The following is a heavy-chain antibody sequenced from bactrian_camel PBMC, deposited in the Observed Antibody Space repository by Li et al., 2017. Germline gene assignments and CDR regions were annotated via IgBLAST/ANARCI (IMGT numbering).Heavy chain of an antibody. CDR3: AAGDRCWPQFGY. CDR2: ISDGGGA. J-gene: IGHJ6*01. V-gene: IGHV3S53*01. Sequence: QLVESGGGSVQAGGSLRLSCAVSAYTFSNYCLGWFRQSLGKERERVASISDGGGARQLYADSVQGRFTISRDNAKEMLYLQMNSLKPEDTAMYYCAAGDRCWPQFGYWGQGTQVTVS. CDR1: AYTFSNYC. D-gene: IGHD1*01.